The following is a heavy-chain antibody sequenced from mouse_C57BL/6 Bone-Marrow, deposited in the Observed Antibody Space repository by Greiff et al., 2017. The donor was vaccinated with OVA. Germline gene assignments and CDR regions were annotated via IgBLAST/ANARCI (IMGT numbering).Heavy chain of an antibody. V-gene: IGHV1-69*01. CDR2: IDPSDSYT. Sequence: QVQLQQPGAELVMPGASVKLSCTASGFTFTSYWMHWVKQRPGQGLEWIGEIDPSDSYTNYTQKFKGKSTLTVDKSSSTVYMQLSSLTSEDSEVYYCAMGSSGYWFAYWDRGTLVTVTA. CDR3: AMGSSGYWFAY. D-gene: IGHD3-2*02. J-gene: IGHJ3*01. CDR1: GFTFTSYW.